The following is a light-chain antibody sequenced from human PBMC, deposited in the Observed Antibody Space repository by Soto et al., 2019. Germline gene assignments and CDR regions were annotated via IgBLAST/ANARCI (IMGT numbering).Light chain of an antibody. CDR2: GAS. CDR3: QQYNKWPQT. J-gene: IGKJ1*01. CDR1: QSVSSSY. V-gene: IGKV3-20*01. Sequence: EIVLTQSPGTLSLSPGERATLSCRASQSVSSSYLAWYQQKPGQAPRLLIYGASSRATGIPDRFSGSGSGTDFTLTISRLEPEDFAMYYCQQYNKWPQTFGQGTKVDIK.